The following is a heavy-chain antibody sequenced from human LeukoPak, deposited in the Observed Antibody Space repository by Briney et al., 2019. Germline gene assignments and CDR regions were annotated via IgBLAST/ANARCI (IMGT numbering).Heavy chain of an antibody. Sequence: PSETLSLTCTVSGGSISSYYWSWIRQPPGKGLEWIGYIYYSGSTSYNPSLKSRVTISVATSKNIFSLKLSSVTAADTAVYYWARGQEEIAPPYYYYYMDVWGKGTTVTVSS. CDR1: GGSISSYY. J-gene: IGHJ6*03. D-gene: IGHD5-24*01. V-gene: IGHV4-59*01. CDR3: ARGQEEIAPPYYYYYMDV. CDR2: IYYSGST.